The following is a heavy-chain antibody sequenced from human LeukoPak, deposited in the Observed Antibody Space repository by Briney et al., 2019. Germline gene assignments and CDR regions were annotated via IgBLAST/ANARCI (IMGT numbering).Heavy chain of an antibody. Sequence: SQTLSLTCTVSGVSITNIDSYWSWSRQAPGKGPEWIGYIYYDGSAYYSSSLKSRVFISVATSRNQFSLRLTSVTAADTAVYYCAREAKWELPLFDYWGQGTLVTVSS. J-gene: IGHJ4*02. D-gene: IGHD1-26*01. V-gene: IGHV4-30-4*01. CDR1: GVSITNIDSY. CDR2: IYYDGSA. CDR3: AREAKWELPLFDY.